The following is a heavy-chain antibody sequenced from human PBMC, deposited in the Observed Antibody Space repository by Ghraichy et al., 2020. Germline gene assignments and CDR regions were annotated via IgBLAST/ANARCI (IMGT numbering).Heavy chain of an antibody. CDR2: IRSKAYGGTT. CDR1: GFTFGDYA. V-gene: IGHV3-49*03. D-gene: IGHD2-2*01. CDR3: TREGCGSTSCYDGYYYYGMDV. J-gene: IGHJ6*01. Sequence: GGSLRLSCTASGFTFGDYAMSWFRQAPGKGLEWVGFIRSKAYGGTTEYAASVKGRFTISRDDSKSIAYLQMNSLKTEDTAVYYGTREGCGSTSCYDGYYYYGMDVWGQGTTVTVSS.